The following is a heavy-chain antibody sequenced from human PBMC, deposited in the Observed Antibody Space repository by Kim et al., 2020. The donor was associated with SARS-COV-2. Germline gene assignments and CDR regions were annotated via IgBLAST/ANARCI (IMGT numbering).Heavy chain of an antibody. Sequence: GGSLRLSCAASGFTFSSYEMNWVRQAPGKGLEWVSYISSSGSTIYYADSVKGRFTISRDNAKNSLYLQMNSLRAEDTAVYYCARIKDYYYYGMDVWGQGTTVTVSS. J-gene: IGHJ6*02. V-gene: IGHV3-48*03. CDR2: ISSSGSTI. CDR1: GFTFSSYE. CDR3: ARIKDYYYYGMDV.